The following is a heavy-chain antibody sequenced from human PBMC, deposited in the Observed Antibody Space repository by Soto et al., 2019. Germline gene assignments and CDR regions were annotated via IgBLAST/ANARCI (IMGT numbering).Heavy chain of an antibody. CDR1: GFTFSSYS. CDR3: ARTRDCSSTSCYNGWFDP. CDR2: ISSSSSYI. D-gene: IGHD2-2*02. J-gene: IGHJ5*02. V-gene: IGHV3-21*01. Sequence: GSLRLSCAASGFTFSSYSMNWVRQATGKGLEWVSSISSSSSYIYYADSVKGRFTISRDNAKNSLYLQMNSLRAEDTAVYYCARTRDCSSTSCYNGWFDPWGQGTLVTVSS.